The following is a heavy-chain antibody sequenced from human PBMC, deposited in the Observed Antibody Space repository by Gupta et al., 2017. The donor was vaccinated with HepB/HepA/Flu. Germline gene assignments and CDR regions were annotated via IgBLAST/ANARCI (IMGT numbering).Heavy chain of an antibody. V-gene: IGHV3-11*01. CDR1: GFTFSDYS. CDR2: ISDSGYVI. CDR3: AGRNDVGSGYHNFDI. D-gene: IGHD3-3*01. J-gene: IGHJ3*02. Sequence: QVQLVESGGGLVKPGGSLRLSCDASGFTFSDYSMTWIRQAPGAGLEWLSDISDSGYVIKYVVVCRGRFTSYRDNDKNASYLQLNSLRAKDKAVYYCAGRNDVGSGYHNFDIWGQGTMVTVSS.